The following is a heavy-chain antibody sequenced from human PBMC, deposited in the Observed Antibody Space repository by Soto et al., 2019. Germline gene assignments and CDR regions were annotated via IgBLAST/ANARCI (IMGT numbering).Heavy chain of an antibody. CDR1: GGSFSGYY. CDR3: AIGGRSSSSYWFDP. V-gene: IGHV4-34*01. J-gene: IGHJ5*02. CDR2: INHSGST. Sequence: QVQLQQWGAGLLKPSETLSLTCAVYGGSFSGYYWSWIRQPPGKGLEWIGEINHSGSTNYNPSLKSRATISVDTSKNQFSLKLSSVTAADTAVYYCAIGGRSSSSYWFDPWGQGTLVTVSS. D-gene: IGHD6-6*01.